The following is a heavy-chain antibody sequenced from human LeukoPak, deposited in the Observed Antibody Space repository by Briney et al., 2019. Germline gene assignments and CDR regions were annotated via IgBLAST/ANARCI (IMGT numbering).Heavy chain of an antibody. CDR3: ARDDSGYDRNWFDP. J-gene: IGHJ5*02. V-gene: IGHV3-7*03. CDR1: GFTFSSYW. Sequence: GGSLRLSCAASGFTFSSYWMSWVRQAPGKGLEWVANIKQDGSEKYYVDSVKGRFTISRDNAKNSLYLQMNSLRAEDTAVYYCARDDSGYDRNWFDPWGQGTLVTVSS. CDR2: IKQDGSEK. D-gene: IGHD5-12*01.